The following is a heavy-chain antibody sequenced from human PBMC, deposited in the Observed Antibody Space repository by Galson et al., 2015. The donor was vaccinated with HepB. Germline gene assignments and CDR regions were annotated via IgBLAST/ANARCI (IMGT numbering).Heavy chain of an antibody. Sequence: SLRLSCAASGFTFSSYAMHWVRQAPGKGLEWVAVISYDGSNKYYADSVKGRFTISRDNSKNTLYLQMNSLRAEDTAVYYCARDLYSYGYSPPDYWGQGTLVTVSS. CDR3: ARDLYSYGYSPPDY. CDR2: ISYDGSNK. D-gene: IGHD5-18*01. V-gene: IGHV3-30*04. J-gene: IGHJ4*02. CDR1: GFTFSSYA.